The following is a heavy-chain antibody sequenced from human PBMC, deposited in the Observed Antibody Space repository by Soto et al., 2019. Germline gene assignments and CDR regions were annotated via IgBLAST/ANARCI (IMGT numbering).Heavy chain of an antibody. CDR1: GYTFTSYA. J-gene: IGHJ6*02. V-gene: IGHV1-3*01. Sequence: QVQLVQSGAEVKKPGASVKVSCKASGYTFTSYAMHWVRQAPGQRLEWMGWINAGNGNTKYSQKFQGRVTITRDTSASTAYMELSSLRSEDTAVYYCARSSCSGGSCYSNYYYCMDVWAHGTTVTVSS. CDR3: ARSSCSGGSCYSNYYYCMDV. D-gene: IGHD2-15*01. CDR2: INAGNGNT.